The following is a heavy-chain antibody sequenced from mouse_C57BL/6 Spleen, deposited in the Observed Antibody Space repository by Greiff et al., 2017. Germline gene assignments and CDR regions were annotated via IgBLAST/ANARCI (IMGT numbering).Heavy chain of an antibody. J-gene: IGHJ3*01. V-gene: IGHV6-3*01. Sequence: EVKVEESGGGLVQPGGSMKLSCVASGFTFSNYWMNWVRQSPEKGLEWVAQIRLKSDNYATHYAESVKGRFTISRDDSKSSVYLQMNNLRAEDTGIYYCTRFYGSPAYWGQGTLVTVSA. CDR2: IRLKSDNYAT. CDR3: TRFYGSPAY. D-gene: IGHD1-1*01. CDR1: GFTFSNYW.